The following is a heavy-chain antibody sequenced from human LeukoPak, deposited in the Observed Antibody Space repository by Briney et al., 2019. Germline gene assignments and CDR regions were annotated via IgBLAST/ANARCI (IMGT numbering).Heavy chain of an antibody. CDR3: ASLHRYDSSGYSKYH. D-gene: IGHD3-22*01. CDR2: ISSDSYTI. Sequence: GGSLRLSCAASGFTFSTYSMNWVRQAPGKGLEWVSYISSDSYTIYYADSVKGRFTISRDNAKNSLYLQMNSLRDEDTAVYYCASLHRYDSSGYSKYHWGQGTLVTVSS. CDR1: GFTFSTYS. V-gene: IGHV3-48*02. J-gene: IGHJ5*02.